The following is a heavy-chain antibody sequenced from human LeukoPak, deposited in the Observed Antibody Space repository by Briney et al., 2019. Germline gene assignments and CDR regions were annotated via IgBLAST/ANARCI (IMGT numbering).Heavy chain of an antibody. CDR1: GYTLTELS. J-gene: IGHJ3*02. CDR2: FDTEDGET. Sequence: DSVTVSCKVSGYTLTELSIHWERQAHGKGSEWRGGFDTEDGETIYAQEFHGRVTMTEDTSTDTAYMELSSLRSEDTAVYYCAAKKMVRGVIITGAFDIWGQGTMVTVSS. CDR3: AAKKMVRGVIITGAFDI. D-gene: IGHD3-10*01. V-gene: IGHV1-24*01.